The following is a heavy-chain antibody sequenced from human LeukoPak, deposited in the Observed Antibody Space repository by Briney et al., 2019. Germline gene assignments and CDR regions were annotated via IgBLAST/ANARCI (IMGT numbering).Heavy chain of an antibody. V-gene: IGHV3-23*01. Sequence: GGSLRLPCAASGFTFSSYAMTWVRQAPGKGLEWVSGISGSGGKTYYADSVKGRFTISRDNSKNTLYLQMNSLRAEDTAVYYCAKHSGSSGWYNDYWGQGTLVTVSS. D-gene: IGHD6-19*01. CDR2: ISGSGGKT. CDR3: AKHSGSSGWYNDY. J-gene: IGHJ4*02. CDR1: GFTFSSYA.